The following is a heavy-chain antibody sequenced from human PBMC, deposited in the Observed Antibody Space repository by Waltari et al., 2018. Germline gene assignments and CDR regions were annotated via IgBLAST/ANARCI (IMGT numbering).Heavy chain of an antibody. CDR1: GFTFSSYW. J-gene: IGHJ4*02. Sequence: EVQLVESGGGLVQHGGSLRLSCATSGFTFSSYWMHWVRQAPGKGLVWVSRINGDGSSTSYADSVKGRFTMSRDKDKNTLYLQMNSLRVEDMAVYYCVREHSDTYSVDCWGQGTLVTVSS. V-gene: IGHV3-74*01. CDR2: INGDGSST. CDR3: VREHSDTYSVDC. D-gene: IGHD1-26*01.